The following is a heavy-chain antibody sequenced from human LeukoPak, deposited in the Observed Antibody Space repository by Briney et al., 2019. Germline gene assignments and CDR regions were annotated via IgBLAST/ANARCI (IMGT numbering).Heavy chain of an antibody. CDR1: GYTFTSYY. J-gene: IGHJ4*02. CDR3: ARDNYPQPDY. D-gene: IGHD5-24*01. CDR2: INPSGGST. V-gene: IGHV1-46*01. Sequence: GASVKVSCKASGYTFTSYYMHWVRQAPGQGLEWMGIINPSGGSTSYAQKFQGRVTMTTDTSTSTAYMELRSLRSDDTAVYYCARDNYPQPDYWGQGTLVTVSS.